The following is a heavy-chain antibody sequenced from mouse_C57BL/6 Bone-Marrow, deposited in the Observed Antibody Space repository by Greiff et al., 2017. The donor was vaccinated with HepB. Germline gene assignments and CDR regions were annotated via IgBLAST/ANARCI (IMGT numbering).Heavy chain of an antibody. J-gene: IGHJ1*03. V-gene: IGHV1-55*01. CDR1: GYTFTSYW. CDR3: AGYYGSRGYWYFDV. CDR2: IYPGSGST. D-gene: IGHD1-1*01. Sequence: VKLQQPGAELVKPGASVKMSCKASGYTFTSYWITWVKQRPGQGLEWIGDIYPGSGSTNYNEKFKSKATLTVDTSSSTAYMQLSSLTSEDSAVYYCAGYYGSRGYWYFDVWGTGTTVTVSS.